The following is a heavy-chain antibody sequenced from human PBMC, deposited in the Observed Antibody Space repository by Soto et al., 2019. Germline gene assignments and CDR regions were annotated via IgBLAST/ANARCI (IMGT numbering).Heavy chain of an antibody. V-gene: IGHV3-30-3*01. CDR1: GLTFSASA. CDR2: ISYDGSNK. D-gene: IGHD3-3*01. J-gene: IGHJ4*02. CDR3: ARETYYDFWSGYYDFDY. Sequence: VQLVESGGGLVQPGGSLKLSCVASGLTFSASAMHWVRQAPGKGLEWVAVISYDGSNKYYADSVKGRFTISRDNSKNTLYLQMNSLRAEDTAVYYCARETYYDFWSGYYDFDYWGQGTLVTVSS.